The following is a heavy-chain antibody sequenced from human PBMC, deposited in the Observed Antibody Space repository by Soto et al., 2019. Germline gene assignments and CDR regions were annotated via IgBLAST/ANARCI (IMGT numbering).Heavy chain of an antibody. CDR3: AKLITSFTAY. CDR2: IGGSGATT. V-gene: IGHV3-23*01. Sequence: GGSLRLSCTASGFTFNNFAMIWVRQAPGKGLEWVSAIGGSGATTYYADSVKGRFTISRDNSKNTLYLQMDSLRAEDTAMYHCAKLITSFTAYRGQGTLVTVPS. D-gene: IGHD1-20*01. CDR1: GFTFNNFA. J-gene: IGHJ4*02.